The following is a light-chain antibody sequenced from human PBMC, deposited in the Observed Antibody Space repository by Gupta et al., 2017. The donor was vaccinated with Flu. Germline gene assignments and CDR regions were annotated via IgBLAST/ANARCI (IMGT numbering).Light chain of an antibody. Sequence: IVFTPSPAPLSLSPGERATLSCRASQSVSSYLAWYQQKPGKAPMLLIYDASNRATGIPARFSGSGSGTDFTLTISSLEPEDFAVYYCQQRSNWPRTFGQGTRLEMK. V-gene: IGKV3-11*01. CDR3: QQRSNWPRT. CDR1: QSVSSY. CDR2: DAS. J-gene: IGKJ5*01.